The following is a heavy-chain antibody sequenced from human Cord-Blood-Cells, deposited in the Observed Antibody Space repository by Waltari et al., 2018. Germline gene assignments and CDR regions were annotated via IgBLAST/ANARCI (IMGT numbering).Heavy chain of an antibody. CDR1: GGSISSSSYY. D-gene: IGHD4-17*01. CDR2: IYYSGST. J-gene: IGHJ4*02. V-gene: IGHV4-39*01. CDR3: ARHSGDYAIFDY. Sequence: QLQLQESGPGLVKPSETLSLTCTVSGGSISSSSYYWGWIRQPPGKGLEWIGSIYYSGSTYYNPSLKSRVTISVDTSKNQFSLKLSSVTAADTAVYYCARHSGDYAIFDYWGQETLVTVSS.